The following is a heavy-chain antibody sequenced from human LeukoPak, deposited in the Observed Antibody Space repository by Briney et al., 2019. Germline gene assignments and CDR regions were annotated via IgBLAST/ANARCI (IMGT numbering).Heavy chain of an antibody. Sequence: GGSLRLSCGASGFTFSSYSMNWVRQAPGKGLEWISSISSSSSYIYYADSVKGRFTISRDNAKNSLYLQMNSLRAEDTAVYYCARGSSYYDSSGYYSWGQGTLVTVSS. D-gene: IGHD3-22*01. V-gene: IGHV3-21*01. CDR3: ARGSSYYDSSGYYS. CDR1: GFTFSSYS. CDR2: ISSSSSYI. J-gene: IGHJ4*02.